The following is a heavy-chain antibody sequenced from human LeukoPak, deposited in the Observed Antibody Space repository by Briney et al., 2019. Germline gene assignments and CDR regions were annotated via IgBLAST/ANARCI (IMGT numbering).Heavy chain of an antibody. Sequence: GGSLRLSCTASGFIFSNYWMHWVRQAPGKGLVWVSRINSDGTTIYAESVKGRLTISRDNAKNTLYLQMNSLRAEDTAVYYCARDGSLPDYWGQGTLVTVSS. J-gene: IGHJ4*02. CDR3: ARDGSLPDY. CDR1: GFIFSNYW. D-gene: IGHD2-15*01. CDR2: INSDGTT. V-gene: IGHV3-74*01.